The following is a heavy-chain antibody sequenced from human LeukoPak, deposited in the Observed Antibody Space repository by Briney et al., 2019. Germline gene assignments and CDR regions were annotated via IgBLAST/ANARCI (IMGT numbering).Heavy chain of an antibody. Sequence: PSETLSLTCTVPGVSISSYYWSWIRQPAGKGLEWIGRIYTSGSTNYNPSLKSRVTMSVDTSKNQFSLKLSSVTAADTAVYYCARGGYYYGSGSHGLPDYWGQGTLVTVSS. CDR1: GVSISSYY. CDR2: IYTSGST. J-gene: IGHJ4*02. CDR3: ARGGYYYGSGSHGLPDY. D-gene: IGHD3-10*01. V-gene: IGHV4-4*07.